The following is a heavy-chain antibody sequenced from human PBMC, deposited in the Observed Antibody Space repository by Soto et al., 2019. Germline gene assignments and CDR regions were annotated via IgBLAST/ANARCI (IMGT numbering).Heavy chain of an antibody. V-gene: IGHV1-18*01. J-gene: IGHJ4*02. Sequence: ASVKVSCQASVYTFTSYFISWVRQAPGQGLEWMGWISAYNGNTKYTQKLQGRVTMTTDTSTSTAYMQLRSLRSDDTAVYYCAREAGGTHNWTHVSFDYWGQGTMVTVSS. D-gene: IGHD1-20*01. CDR1: VYTFTSYF. CDR3: AREAGGTHNWTHVSFDY. CDR2: ISAYNGNT.